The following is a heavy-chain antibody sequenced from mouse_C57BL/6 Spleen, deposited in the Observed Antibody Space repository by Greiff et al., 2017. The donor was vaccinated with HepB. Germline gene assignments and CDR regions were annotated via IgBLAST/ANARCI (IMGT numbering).Heavy chain of an antibody. D-gene: IGHD1-1*01. CDR3: ARDGSSWYYFDY. CDR2: IYPGSGNT. J-gene: IGHJ2*01. V-gene: IGHV1-76*01. Sequence: VQRVESGAELVRPGASVKLSCKASGYTFTDYYINWVKQRPGQGLQWIARIYPGSGNTYYNEKFKGKATLTAEKSSSTAYMQLSSLTSEDSAVYFCARDGSSWYYFDYWGQGTTLTVSS. CDR1: GYTFTDYY.